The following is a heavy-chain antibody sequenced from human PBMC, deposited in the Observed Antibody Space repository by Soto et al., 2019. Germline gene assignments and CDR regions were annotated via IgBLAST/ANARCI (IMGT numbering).Heavy chain of an antibody. CDR2: IKQDGSEK. D-gene: IGHD4-17*01. V-gene: IGHV3-7*03. CDR3: AKDQLTTDYYYYYGMDV. Sequence: GGSLRLSCAASGFTISSYGMSRVRQAPGKGLEWVANIKQDGSEKYYADSVKGRFTISRDNSKNTLYLQMNSLRAEDTAVYYCAKDQLTTDYYYYYGMDVWGQGTTVTGSS. J-gene: IGHJ6*02. CDR1: GFTISSYG.